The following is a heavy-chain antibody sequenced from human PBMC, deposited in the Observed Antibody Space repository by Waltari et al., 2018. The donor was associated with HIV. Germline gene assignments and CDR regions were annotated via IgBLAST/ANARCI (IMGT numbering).Heavy chain of an antibody. CDR3: VRAAIYSRGCFDY. D-gene: IGHD6-19*01. CDR2: IKPNSGDT. J-gene: IGHJ4*02. Sequence: QVQLVQSGAEVKEPGASVKVSCKASGYTFTSYDINWVRQATGQGLGWMGWIKPNSGDTGYGQESQCRITKTSHTSISTVYMELSSLTSEETAVYYCVRAAIYSRGCFDYWGQGTLVTVSS. V-gene: IGHV1-8*01. CDR1: GYTFTSYD.